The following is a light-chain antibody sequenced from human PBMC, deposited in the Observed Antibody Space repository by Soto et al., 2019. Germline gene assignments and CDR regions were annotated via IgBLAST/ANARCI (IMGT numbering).Light chain of an antibody. J-gene: IGKJ1*01. Sequence: EIVMTQSPATLSVSPGERATLSCRASQSVSSNLAWYQQKPGQAPRLLIYGASTRATGIPARFNGSGSGTEVTLTISSLQSEDFAVYYCQQYNNWPPFTFGQGTKVEIK. CDR2: GAS. V-gene: IGKV3-15*01. CDR1: QSVSSN. CDR3: QQYNNWPPFT.